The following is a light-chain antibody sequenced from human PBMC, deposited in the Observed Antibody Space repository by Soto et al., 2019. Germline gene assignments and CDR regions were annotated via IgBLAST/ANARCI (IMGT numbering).Light chain of an antibody. CDR1: SSDIGAYNY. CDR3: SAYAGRYTFV. J-gene: IGLJ1*01. V-gene: IGLV2-8*01. CDR2: EVS. Sequence: QSELTQPPSASGSAGRSVTITCTGTSSDIGAYNYVSWYQQHPGKAPKFMIYEVSKRPSGVPDRFSGSKSGNTASLTVSGLQAEDEADYYCSAYAGRYTFVFGTGTKVTVL.